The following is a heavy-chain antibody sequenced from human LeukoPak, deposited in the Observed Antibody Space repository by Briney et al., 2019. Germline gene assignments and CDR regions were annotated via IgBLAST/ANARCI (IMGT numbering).Heavy chain of an antibody. CDR1: GGTFSNYA. CDR3: SRNWDDTAMTY. Sequence: ASVKVSCKASGGTFSNYAISWVRQAPGQGLEWMGRSIPILNLANYAQKFQGRVTITADISTSTAYMELSSLKSEDTAVYYCSRNWDDTAMTYWGQGTLVTVSS. J-gene: IGHJ4*02. CDR2: SIPILNLA. V-gene: IGHV1-69*04. D-gene: IGHD5-18*01.